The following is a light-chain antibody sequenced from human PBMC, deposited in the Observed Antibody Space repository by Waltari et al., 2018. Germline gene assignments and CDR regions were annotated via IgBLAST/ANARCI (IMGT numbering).Light chain of an antibody. CDR3: QQYYSTPHT. CDR1: QSVLDTSNNRNY. Sequence: DIVMTQSPESLAVSLGERATINCKSSQSVLDTSNNRNYLAWYQHKPGPPPRFLFYWACIREFGVPDRFRGSGSGADFTLTISSLQAEDVAVYYCQQYYSTPHTFGRGTKLEIK. J-gene: IGKJ2*01. CDR2: WAC. V-gene: IGKV4-1*01.